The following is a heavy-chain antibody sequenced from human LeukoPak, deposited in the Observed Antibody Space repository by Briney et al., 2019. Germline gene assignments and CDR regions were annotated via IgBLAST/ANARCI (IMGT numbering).Heavy chain of an antibody. Sequence: GSLRLSCAASGFTFSSYAMNWVRQPPGKGLEWIGTIYYSGNTFYNPSLKSRVTISVDTSKNQFSMKLTSVTATDTAMYYCARDYSGAGTVGATSGYWGQGTLVTVSS. J-gene: IGHJ4*02. D-gene: IGHD1-26*01. V-gene: IGHV4-39*02. CDR1: GFTFSSYA. CDR3: ARDYSGAGTVGATSGY. CDR2: IYYSGNT.